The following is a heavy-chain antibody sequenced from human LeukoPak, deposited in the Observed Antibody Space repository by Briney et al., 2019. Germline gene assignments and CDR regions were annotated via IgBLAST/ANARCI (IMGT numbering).Heavy chain of an antibody. J-gene: IGHJ4*02. D-gene: IGHD6-19*01. V-gene: IGHV3-48*03. CDR2: ISSSGSTI. CDR3: ARDPSSGWVDY. CDR1: GFTFSSYA. Sequence: GGSLRLSCAASGFTFSSYAMSWVRQAPGKGLEWVSYISSSGSTIYYADSVKGRFTISRDNAKNSLYLQMNSLRAEDTAVYYCARDPSSGWVDYWGQGTLVTVSS.